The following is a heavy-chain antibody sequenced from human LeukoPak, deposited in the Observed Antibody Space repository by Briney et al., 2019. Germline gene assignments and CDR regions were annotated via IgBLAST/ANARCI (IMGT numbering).Heavy chain of an antibody. CDR1: GGSISSYY. V-gene: IGHV4-59*01. J-gene: IGHJ4*02. D-gene: IGHD5-18*01. CDR2: IYYSGST. Sequence: SGTLSLTCTVSGGSISSYYWSWVRQPPGKGLEWIGYIYYSGSTNYNPSLKSRVTISVDTSKNQFPLKVSSVTAADTAVYYCARDRWLGYWGQGTLVTVSS. CDR3: ARDRWLGY.